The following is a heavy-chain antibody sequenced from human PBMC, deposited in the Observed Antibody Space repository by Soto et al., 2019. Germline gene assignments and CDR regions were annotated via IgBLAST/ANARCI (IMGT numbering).Heavy chain of an antibody. Sequence: PSETLSLTCAVSGYSISSGYYWGWIRQPPGKGLEWIGSIYHSGSTYYNPSLKSRVTISVDTSKNQFSLKLSSVTAADTAVYYCARDQIQNAPVLLWYYFDYWGQGTLVTVSS. J-gene: IGHJ4*02. CDR3: ARDQIQNAPVLLWYYFDY. D-gene: IGHD3-10*01. V-gene: IGHV4-38-2*02. CDR1: GYSISSGYY. CDR2: IYHSGST.